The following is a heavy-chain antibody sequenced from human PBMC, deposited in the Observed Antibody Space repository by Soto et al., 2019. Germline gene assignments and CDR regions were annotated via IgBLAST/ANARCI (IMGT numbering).Heavy chain of an antibody. J-gene: IGHJ6*03. CDR1: GYTFTNYG. CDR3: ERVRQLVGYFYYYMDV. D-gene: IGHD6-6*01. Sequence: ASVKVSCKASGYTFTNYGITWVRQAPGQGLEWMGWIGAYNGNTHYTERLQGRVTMTTDTSTSTAYMELRGLRSDDSAVYYCERVRQLVGYFYYYMDVWGNGXTVTVSS. CDR2: IGAYNGNT. V-gene: IGHV1-18*01.